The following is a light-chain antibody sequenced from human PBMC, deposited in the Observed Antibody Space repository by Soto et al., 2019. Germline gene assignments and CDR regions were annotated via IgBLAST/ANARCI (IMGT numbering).Light chain of an antibody. CDR2: KIS. CDR3: MQATHFPHEGT. V-gene: IGKV2-24*01. CDR1: QSLVHSDGNTY. J-gene: IGKJ2*01. Sequence: DLVMTQTPLSSPVTLGQPASISCRSTQSLVHSDGNTYLSWLHQRPGQPPRLLIYKISHRLSGVPDRFSGGGAGTDFTLKISRVEAEDVGVYFCMQATHFPHEGTFGQGTKLEIK.